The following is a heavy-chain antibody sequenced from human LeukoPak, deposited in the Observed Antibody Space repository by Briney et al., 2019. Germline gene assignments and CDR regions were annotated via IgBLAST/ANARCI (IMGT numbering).Heavy chain of an antibody. Sequence: SETLSLTCTVSGDSISNYYWSWIRQPPGKGLEWIGYIYYSGTSNYSPSLYSRVTMSVDTSKNQFSLKLTSVTAADTAVYYCARGANFGDSGLDAFDIWGQGTMVTVSS. D-gene: IGHD4-17*01. CDR3: ARGANFGDSGLDAFDI. J-gene: IGHJ3*02. V-gene: IGHV4-59*01. CDR1: GDSISNYY. CDR2: IYYSGTS.